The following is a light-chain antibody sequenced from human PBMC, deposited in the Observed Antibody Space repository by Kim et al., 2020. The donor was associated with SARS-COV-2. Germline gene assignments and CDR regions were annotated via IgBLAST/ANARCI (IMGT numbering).Light chain of an antibody. CDR2: DAS. CDR3: QQRSAWPLT. Sequence: VSPGEKATLCWRASQGVASLLAGYQQKPGQPPRLLIYDASDRATGIPARFSGSGSGTDFTLTISSLEPEDFEVYYCQQRSAWPLTFGGGTKVDIK. CDR1: QGVASL. V-gene: IGKV3-11*01. J-gene: IGKJ4*01.